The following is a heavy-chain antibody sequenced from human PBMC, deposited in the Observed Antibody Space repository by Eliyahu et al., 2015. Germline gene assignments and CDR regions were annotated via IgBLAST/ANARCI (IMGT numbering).Heavy chain of an antibody. CDR1: GFTFKTYW. Sequence: EVQLVESGGGLVQPGGSLRLSCAASGFTFKTYWMHWGPQAPGKGLVGGSRIHPDGTSTTYADSVKGRFTVFRDNDKNTLYLQMNSLRAEDTAMYYCLKDLSEGGQGTLVTVSS. J-gene: IGHJ4*02. V-gene: IGHV3-74*01. CDR3: LKDLSE. CDR2: IHPDGTST. D-gene: IGHD6-25*01.